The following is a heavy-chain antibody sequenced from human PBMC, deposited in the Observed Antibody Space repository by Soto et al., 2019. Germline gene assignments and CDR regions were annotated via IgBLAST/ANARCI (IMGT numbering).Heavy chain of an antibody. CDR1: GFIFSDYY. Sequence: GVLSLSCAASGFIFSDYYMSWFRQAPGKGLEWLSYISSGGYTIYYADSVRGRFTISRDNAKNSLYLQMNSLRADDTAVYYYARAQYSSSSVFDYWGQGTLVTVSS. D-gene: IGHD6-6*01. CDR2: ISSGGYTI. J-gene: IGHJ4*02. CDR3: ARAQYSSSSVFDY. V-gene: IGHV3-11*01.